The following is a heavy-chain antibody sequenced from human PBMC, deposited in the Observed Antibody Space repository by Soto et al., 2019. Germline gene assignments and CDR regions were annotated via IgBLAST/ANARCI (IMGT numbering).Heavy chain of an antibody. CDR2: IWYDGNNK. CDR3: ARSRSHSSGWSDWFDP. D-gene: IGHD6-19*01. Sequence: GGSLRLSCAASGFMFSSYGMHWVRQAPGKGLEWVAVIWYDGNNKYFADSVKGRFTISRDNPKNTLYLQMNSLRAEDTAVYYCARSRSHSSGWSDWFDPWGQGTLVTVST. V-gene: IGHV3-33*01. J-gene: IGHJ5*02. CDR1: GFMFSSYG.